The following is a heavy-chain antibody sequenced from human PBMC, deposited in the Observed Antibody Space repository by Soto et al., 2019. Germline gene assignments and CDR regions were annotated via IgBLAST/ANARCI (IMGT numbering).Heavy chain of an antibody. V-gene: IGHV3-23*01. J-gene: IGHJ6*02. CDR3: AKVGRGRGYCSGGSCYSDYYYGMDV. CDR1: GFTFSSYA. CDR2: ISGSGGST. Sequence: GGSLRLSCAASGFTFSSYAMSWVRQAPGKWLEWVSAISGSGGSTYYADSVKGRFTISRDNSKNTLYLQMNSLRAEDTAVYYCAKVGRGRGYCSGGSCYSDYYYGMDVWGQGXTVTV. D-gene: IGHD2-15*01.